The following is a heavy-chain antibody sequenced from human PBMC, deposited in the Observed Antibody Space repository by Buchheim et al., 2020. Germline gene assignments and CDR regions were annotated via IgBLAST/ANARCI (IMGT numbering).Heavy chain of an antibody. V-gene: IGHV4-59*01. CDR1: GGSISSYY. CDR2: IYYSGST. Sequence: QVQLQESGPGLVKPSETLSLTCTVSGGSISSYYWSWIRQPPGKGLEWIGYIYYSGSTNYNPSLKSRVTISVDTSKNQISLKLSSVTAADTAVYYCARGIVVVAATPQVGWFDPWGQGTL. J-gene: IGHJ5*02. D-gene: IGHD2-15*01. CDR3: ARGIVVVAATPQVGWFDP.